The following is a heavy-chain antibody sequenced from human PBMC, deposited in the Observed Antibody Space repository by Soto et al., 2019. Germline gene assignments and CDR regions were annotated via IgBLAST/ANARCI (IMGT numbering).Heavy chain of an antibody. J-gene: IGHJ6*02. D-gene: IGHD2-2*01. CDR3: AREGLVLVPTTVNSDYYYYAMDV. CDR1: GYTFTSYG. Sequence: SVKVSCKASGYTFTSYGISWVRQAPGQGLEWMGGIIPRSATSNYAQKFQGRVTITADESTNTAYMELSSLRSEDTAVYYCAREGLVLVPTTVNSDYYYYAMDVWGQGTTVTLSS. CDR2: IIPRSATS. V-gene: IGHV1-69*13.